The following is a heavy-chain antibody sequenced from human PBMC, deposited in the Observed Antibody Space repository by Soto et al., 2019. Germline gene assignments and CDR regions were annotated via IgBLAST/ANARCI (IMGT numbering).Heavy chain of an antibody. Sequence: PSETLSLTCAVYGGSFSGYYWSWIRQPPGKGLEWIGEINHSGSTNYNPSLKSRVTISVDTSKNQFSLKLSSVTAADTAVYYCARAATVTTLYYYYGMDVWGQGTTVIVSS. CDR2: INHSGST. D-gene: IGHD4-17*01. V-gene: IGHV4-34*09. CDR3: ARAATVTTLYYYYGMDV. CDR1: GGSFSGYY. J-gene: IGHJ6*02.